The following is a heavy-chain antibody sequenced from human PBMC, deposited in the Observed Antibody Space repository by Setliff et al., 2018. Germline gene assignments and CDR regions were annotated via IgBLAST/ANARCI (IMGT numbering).Heavy chain of an antibody. J-gene: IGHJ5*02. CDR3: ARDVFCSGGSCDNWFDP. Sequence: GGSLRLSCAASGFTFSSYCMSWVRQAPGKGLEWVANIRQDGSEKYYVDSAKGRFTISRDKAHHSLFLQMNSLRAEDTAVYYCARDVFCSGGSCDNWFDPWGQGTLVTVSS. CDR2: IRQDGSEK. CDR1: GFTFSSYC. V-gene: IGHV3-7*01. D-gene: IGHD2-15*01.